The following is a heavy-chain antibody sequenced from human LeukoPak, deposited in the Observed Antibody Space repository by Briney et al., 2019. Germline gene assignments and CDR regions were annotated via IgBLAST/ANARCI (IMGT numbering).Heavy chain of an antibody. Sequence: PSETLSLTCTVSDGSITSHYRSWIRQPPGKGLEWIGHFAYSGTTSYNASLKSRVTISVDTSKNQFSLRLTSVTAADTAVYYCARPHSSGWYGVYDLWGQGTTVTVSS. CDR3: ARPHSSGWYGVYDL. V-gene: IGHV4-59*08. CDR1: DGSITSHY. D-gene: IGHD6-19*01. J-gene: IGHJ3*01. CDR2: FAYSGTT.